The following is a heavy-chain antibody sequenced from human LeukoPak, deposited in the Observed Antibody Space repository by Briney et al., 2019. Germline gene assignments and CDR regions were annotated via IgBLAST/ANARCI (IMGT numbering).Heavy chain of an antibody. CDR3: ARALTTVTTGWFDP. J-gene: IGHJ5*02. V-gene: IGHV4-30-2*01. CDR2: IYHSGST. D-gene: IGHD4-11*01. Sequence: SETLSLTCTVSGGSIRSSYYYWSWIRQPPGKGLEWIGYIYHSGSTYYNPSLKSRVTISVDRSKNQFSLKLSSVTAADTAVYYCARALTTVTTGWFDPWGQGTLVTVSS. CDR1: GGSIRSSYYY.